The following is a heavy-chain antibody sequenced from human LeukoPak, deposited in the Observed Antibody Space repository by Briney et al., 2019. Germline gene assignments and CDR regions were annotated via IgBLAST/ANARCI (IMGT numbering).Heavy chain of an antibody. V-gene: IGHV1-2*02. CDR2: INPNSGGT. D-gene: IGHD2-15*01. J-gene: IGHJ4*02. Sequence: ASVKVSCKASGYTFTGYYMHWVRQAPGQGLEWMGWINPNSGGTNYAQKFQGRVTMTRDTSISTAYMELSRLRSDDTAVYYCARAKDIALVVAGTQDFDHWGQGTLVIVSS. CDR1: GYTFTGYY. CDR3: ARAKDIALVVAGTQDFDH.